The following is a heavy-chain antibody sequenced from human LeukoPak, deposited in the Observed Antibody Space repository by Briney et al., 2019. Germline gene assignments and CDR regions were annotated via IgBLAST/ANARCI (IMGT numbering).Heavy chain of an antibody. CDR2: INSDGSSI. V-gene: IGHV3-74*01. CDR3: ARVGYNYGFDY. CDR1: GFTFSSFW. J-gene: IGHJ4*02. D-gene: IGHD5-18*01. Sequence: GGSLRLSCAASGFTFSSFWMHWVRHAPGKGLAWVSRINSDGSSINYADSVKGRFTISRDNAKSTLYLQMNSLTAEDSAVYYCARVGYNYGFDYWGQGALVTVSS.